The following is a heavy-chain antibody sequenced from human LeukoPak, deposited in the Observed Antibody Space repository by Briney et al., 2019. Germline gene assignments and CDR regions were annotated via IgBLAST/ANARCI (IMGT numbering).Heavy chain of an antibody. J-gene: IGHJ5*02. CDR3: ARDRCSSGWYHWFDP. V-gene: IGHV1-18*04. D-gene: IGHD6-19*01. CDR2: ISAYNGNT. Sequence: ASVKVSCKASGYTFTSYGISWVRQAPGQGLEWMGWISAYNGNTNYAQKLQGRVTMTTDTSTSTAYMELRSLRSDDTAVYYCARDRCSSGWYHWFDPWGQGTLVTVSS. CDR1: GYTFTSYG.